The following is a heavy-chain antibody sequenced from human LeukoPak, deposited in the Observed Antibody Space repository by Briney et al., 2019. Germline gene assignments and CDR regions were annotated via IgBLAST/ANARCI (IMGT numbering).Heavy chain of an antibody. Sequence: SETLSLTCAVYGGSFSGYYWSWIRQPPGKGLEWIGEINHSGSTNYNPSLKSRVTISVDTSKNQFSLKLSSVTAADTAVYHCARSGVLRYFDWFQSGYYFDYWGQGTLVTVSS. CDR3: ARSGVLRYFDWFQSGYYFDY. V-gene: IGHV4-34*01. CDR1: GGSFSGYY. D-gene: IGHD3-9*01. J-gene: IGHJ4*02. CDR2: INHSGST.